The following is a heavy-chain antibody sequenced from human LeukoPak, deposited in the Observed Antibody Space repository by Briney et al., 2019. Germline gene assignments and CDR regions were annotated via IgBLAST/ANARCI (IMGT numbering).Heavy chain of an antibody. V-gene: IGHV1-2*06. J-gene: IGHJ3*02. CDR3: AREYYYDSSGQGAFDI. Sequence: ASVKVSCKASGYTFTGYYMHWVRQAPGQGLEWMGRINPNSGGTNYAQKFQGRVTMTRDTSISTAYMELSRLRSDDTAVYYCAREYYYDSSGQGAFDIWGQRTMVTVSS. CDR1: GYTFTGYY. CDR2: INPNSGGT. D-gene: IGHD3-22*01.